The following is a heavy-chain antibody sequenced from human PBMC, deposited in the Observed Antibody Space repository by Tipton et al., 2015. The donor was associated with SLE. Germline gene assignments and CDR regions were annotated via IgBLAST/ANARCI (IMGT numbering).Heavy chain of an antibody. CDR2: VYYSGST. V-gene: IGHV4-59*01. CDR1: GDSISNYY. Sequence: TLSLTCTVSGDSISNYYWSWIRQAPGKGLEWIGYVYYSGSTNYNPSLKSRVIISVDTSQNQFSLNLTSVTAADTAVYYCARASWQLALGYYYYYMDVWGKGTTVTVSS. J-gene: IGHJ6*03. D-gene: IGHD6-13*01. CDR3: ARASWQLALGYYYYYMDV.